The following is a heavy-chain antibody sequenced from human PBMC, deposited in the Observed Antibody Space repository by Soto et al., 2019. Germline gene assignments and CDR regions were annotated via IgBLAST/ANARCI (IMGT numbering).Heavy chain of an antibody. Sequence: QVQLQESGPGLVKPSGTLSLTCAVSGGSVTISNWWSWVRQTPGKGLEWIGQTHHSGSTNYNPSLTSRVTISVDKSKYQFPLEMKSVTAADTAVYYCASGGYYFYMDVWCKGNTVTVSS. CDR2: THHSGST. CDR1: GGSVTISNW. CDR3: ASGGYYFYMDV. V-gene: IGHV4-4*02. J-gene: IGHJ6*03.